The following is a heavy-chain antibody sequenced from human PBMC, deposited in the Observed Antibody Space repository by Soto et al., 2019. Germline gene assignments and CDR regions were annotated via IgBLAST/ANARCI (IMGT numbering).Heavy chain of an antibody. CDR3: ARDNYDFWSGYLLTY. D-gene: IGHD3-3*01. Sequence: GASVKVSCKASGYTFTSYYMHWVRQAPGQGLEWMGIINPSGGSTSYAQKFQGRVTMTRDTSTSTVYMELRSLRSEDTAVYYCARDNYDFWSGYLLTYWGQGTLVTVSS. CDR2: INPSGGST. V-gene: IGHV1-46*01. J-gene: IGHJ4*02. CDR1: GYTFTSYY.